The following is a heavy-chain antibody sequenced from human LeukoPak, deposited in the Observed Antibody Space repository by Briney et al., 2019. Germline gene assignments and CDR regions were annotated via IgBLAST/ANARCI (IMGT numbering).Heavy chain of an antibody. D-gene: IGHD4-17*01. Sequence: ASVTVSCKSSGGTFSIYAISWVRQAPGQGLEWMGGIIPIFGTANYAQKFQGRVTITTDESTSTAYMELSSLRSEDTAVYYCARGYGDYESYYYYYYYMDVWGKGTTVTVSS. V-gene: IGHV1-69*05. J-gene: IGHJ6*03. CDR3: ARGYGDYESYYYYYYYMDV. CDR1: GGTFSIYA. CDR2: IIPIFGTA.